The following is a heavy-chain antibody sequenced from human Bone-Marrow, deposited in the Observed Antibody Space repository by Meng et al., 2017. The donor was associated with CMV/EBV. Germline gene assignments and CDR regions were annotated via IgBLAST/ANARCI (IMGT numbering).Heavy chain of an antibody. CDR2: ISAYNGNT. Sequence: ASVKVSCKASGDTFSSHPISWVRQAPRQGLEWMGWISAYNGNTNYAQKLQGRVTMTTDTSTSTAYMELRSLRSDDTAVYYCARGHRGIAAAEGSYWGQGTLVTVSS. V-gene: IGHV1-18*01. D-gene: IGHD6-13*01. CDR3: ARGHRGIAAAEGSY. CDR1: GDTFSSHP. J-gene: IGHJ4*02.